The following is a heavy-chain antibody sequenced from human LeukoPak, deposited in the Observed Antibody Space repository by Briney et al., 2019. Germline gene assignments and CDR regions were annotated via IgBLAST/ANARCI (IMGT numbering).Heavy chain of an antibody. CDR1: GFTFSSYA. D-gene: IGHD6-19*01. J-gene: IGHJ6*03. V-gene: IGHV3-64*01. Sequence: PGGSLRLSCAASGFTFSSYAMHWVRQAPGKGLEYVSAISSNGGSTYYANSVKGRFTISRDNSKNTLYLQMGSLRAEDMAVYYCARDREAGTDYYYMDVWGKGTTVTVSS. CDR2: ISSNGGST. CDR3: ARDREAGTDYYYMDV.